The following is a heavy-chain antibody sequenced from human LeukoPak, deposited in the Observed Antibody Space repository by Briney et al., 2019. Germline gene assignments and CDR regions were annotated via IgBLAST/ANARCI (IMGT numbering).Heavy chain of an antibody. CDR1: GGSISSSSYY. V-gene: IGHV4-39*07. CDR3: ARGQTRYDILTGEDQHDAFDI. Sequence: SETLSLTCTVSGGSISSSSYYWGWIRRPPGKGLEWIGSIYYSGSTYYNPSLKSRVTISVDTSKNQFSLKLSSVTAADTAVYYCARGQTRYDILTGEDQHDAFDIWGQGTMVTVSS. D-gene: IGHD3-9*01. J-gene: IGHJ3*02. CDR2: IYYSGST.